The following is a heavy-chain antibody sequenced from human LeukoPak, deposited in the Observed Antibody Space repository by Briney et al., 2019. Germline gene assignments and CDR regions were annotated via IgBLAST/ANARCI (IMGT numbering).Heavy chain of an antibody. CDR1: GGSISTYY. V-gene: IGHV4-4*07. CDR3: ARVGGYCNSGYCYQYFDY. J-gene: IGHJ4*02. Sequence: PSETLSLTCTVSGGSISTYYWSWIRQPAGKGLEWIGRIYSSGSTNYNPSLRSRVTLSVDTSKNQFSLKVNSVTAADTAVYYCARVGGYCNSGYCYQYFDYWGQGTQVSVSS. D-gene: IGHD2-15*01. CDR2: IYSSGST.